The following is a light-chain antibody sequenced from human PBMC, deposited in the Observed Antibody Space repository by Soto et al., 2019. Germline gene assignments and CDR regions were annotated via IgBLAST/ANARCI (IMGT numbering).Light chain of an antibody. V-gene: IGKV3-20*01. CDR3: QQYGRTSWT. J-gene: IGKJ1*01. CDR2: GAS. CDR1: QSVSTNF. Sequence: EIVLTQSPGTLSLSPGEGATLSCRASQSVSTNFFAWYQQKPGQAPRLLIYGASTSATGIPHRFSGSGSGTDLTLTISRLEPEDFAVYYCQQYGRTSWTFGQGTKVEIK.